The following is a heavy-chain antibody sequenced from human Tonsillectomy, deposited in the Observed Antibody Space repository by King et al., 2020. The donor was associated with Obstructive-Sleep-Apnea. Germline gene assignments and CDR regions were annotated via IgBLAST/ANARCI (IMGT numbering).Heavy chain of an antibody. Sequence: VQLVESGGGLVKPGGSLRLSCTVSGIHFSTTWMGWVRQPPGKGLEWLGRVKSKNDGGITDYAAPVKGRFIISRDDSRNIFYLQMNSLKTEDTAVYYCTTDPRFWDQGTMVTVSS. J-gene: IGHJ3*01. CDR3: TTDPRF. V-gene: IGHV3-15*01. CDR2: VKSKNDGGIT. CDR1: GIHFSTTW.